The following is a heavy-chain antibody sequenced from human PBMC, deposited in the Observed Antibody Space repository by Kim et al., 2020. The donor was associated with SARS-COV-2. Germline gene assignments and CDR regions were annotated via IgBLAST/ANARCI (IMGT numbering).Heavy chain of an antibody. Sequence: GGSLRLSCVASGFSFDDSAMHWVRQAPGKGLEWVSGINYNSGRIGYADSVKGRFTISRDNAKKSLYLQMNSLRDEDTALYYCAKARLTDSNWFDPWGQGTLVTVSS. CDR3: AKARLTDSNWFDP. CDR2: INYNSGRI. J-gene: IGHJ5*02. CDR1: GFSFDDSA. V-gene: IGHV3-9*01. D-gene: IGHD6-25*01.